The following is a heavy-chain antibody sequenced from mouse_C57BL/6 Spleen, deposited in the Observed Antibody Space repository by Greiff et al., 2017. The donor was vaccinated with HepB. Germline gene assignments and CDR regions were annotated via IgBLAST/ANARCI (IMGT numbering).Heavy chain of an antibody. J-gene: IGHJ2*01. D-gene: IGHD1-1*01. CDR1: GYTFTSYW. CDR2: INPSNGGT. V-gene: IGHV1-53*01. Sequence: VQLQQSGTELVKPGASVKLSCKASGYTFTSYWMHWVKQRPGQGLEWIGNINPSNGGTNYNEKFKSKATLTVDKSSSTAYMQLSSLTSEDSAVYYCARASSNYYGSSPDYWGQGTTLTVSS. CDR3: ARASSNYYGSSPDY.